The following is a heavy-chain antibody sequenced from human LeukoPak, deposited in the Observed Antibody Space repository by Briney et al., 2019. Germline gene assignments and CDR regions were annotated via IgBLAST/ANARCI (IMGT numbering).Heavy chain of an antibody. CDR2: IYYSGST. D-gene: IGHD1-20*01. J-gene: IGHJ4*02. Sequence: SETLSLTCTVSGGSISSSSYYWGWIRQPPGKGLEWIGSIYYSGSTYYNPSLKSRVTISVDTSKNQFSLKLSSVTAADTAVYYCARGLTGTPDYWGQGTLVTVSS. CDR3: ARGLTGTPDY. CDR1: GGSISSSSYY. V-gene: IGHV4-39*01.